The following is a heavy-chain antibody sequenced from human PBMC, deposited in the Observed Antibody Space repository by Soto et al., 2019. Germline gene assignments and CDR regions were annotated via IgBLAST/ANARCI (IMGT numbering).Heavy chain of an antibody. CDR3: AREGIVATKNYYYYGMDV. Sequence: ASVKVSCKASGYTFTSYGISWVRQAPGQGLEWMGWISAYNGNTNYAQKLQGRVTMTTDTSTSTAYMELRSLRSDDTAVYYCAREGIVATKNYYYYGMDVWGQGTTVTVSS. V-gene: IGHV1-18*01. J-gene: IGHJ6*02. CDR2: ISAYNGNT. D-gene: IGHD5-12*01. CDR1: GYTFTSYG.